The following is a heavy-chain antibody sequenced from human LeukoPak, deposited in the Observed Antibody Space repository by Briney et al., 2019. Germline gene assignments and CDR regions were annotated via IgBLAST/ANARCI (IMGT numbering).Heavy chain of an antibody. CDR1: GFTFSSYS. CDR2: ISSSSSYI. D-gene: IGHD3-22*01. J-gene: IGHJ6*02. CDR3: ARDSNYYDSSGYLTPRPVYYGMDV. V-gene: IGHV3-21*01. Sequence: PGGSLRLSCAASGFTFSSYSMNWVRQAPGKGLEWVSSISSSSSYIYYADSVKSRFTISRDNAKNSLYLQMNSLRAEDTAVYYCARDSNYYDSSGYLTPRPVYYGMDVWGQGTTVTVSS.